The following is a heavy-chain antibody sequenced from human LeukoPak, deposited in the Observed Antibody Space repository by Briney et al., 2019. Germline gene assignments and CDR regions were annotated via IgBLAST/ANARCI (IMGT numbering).Heavy chain of an antibody. D-gene: IGHD2-2*01. V-gene: IGHV3-30-3*01. Sequence: PGRSLRLSCAASGFTFSSYAIHWVRQAPGKGLEWVAVISYDGSNKYYADSVKGRFTISRDNSKNTLYLQMNSLRAEDTAVYYCARSSHCSSTSCYLPFDYWGQGTLVTVSS. J-gene: IGHJ4*02. CDR2: ISYDGSNK. CDR1: GFTFSSYA. CDR3: ARSSHCSSTSCYLPFDY.